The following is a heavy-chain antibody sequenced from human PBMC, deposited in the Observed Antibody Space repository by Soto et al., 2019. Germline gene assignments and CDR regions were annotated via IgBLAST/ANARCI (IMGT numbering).Heavy chain of an antibody. CDR2: ISYDGTYK. V-gene: IGHV3-30*03. CDR1: GSSFSSYG. CDR3: XXXXXXXXXXCPFY. Sequence: QVQLVESGGGVVQPGRSLRLSCAASGSSFSSYGIHWVRQVPGKGLEWVAVISYDGTYKHYADSVKGRFTFSRDHSMXXXXXXXXXXXXXXXXXXXXXXXXXXXXXXCPFYWGQGTLFTVSS. J-gene: IGHJ4*02. D-gene: IGHD3-3*02.